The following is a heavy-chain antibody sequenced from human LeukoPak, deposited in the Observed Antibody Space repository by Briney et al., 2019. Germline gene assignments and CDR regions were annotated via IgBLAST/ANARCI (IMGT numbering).Heavy chain of an antibody. D-gene: IGHD4-23*01. CDR3: ARQVRWAMDV. Sequence: PSETLSLTCAVYGVSFSGYYWSWIRQPPGKGLEWIGEINHSGSTNYNPSLESRVTISVDTSKNQFSLKLSSVTAADTAVYYCARQVRWAMDVWGKGTTVTISS. CDR2: INHSGST. V-gene: IGHV4-34*01. J-gene: IGHJ6*03. CDR1: GVSFSGYY.